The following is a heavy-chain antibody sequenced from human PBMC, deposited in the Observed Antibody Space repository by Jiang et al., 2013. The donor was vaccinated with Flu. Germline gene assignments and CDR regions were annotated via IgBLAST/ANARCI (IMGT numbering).Heavy chain of an antibody. Sequence: PGLVKPSETLSLTCTVSGGSISSSSYYWGWIRQPPGKGLEWIGSIYYSGSTYYNPSLKSRVTISVDTSKNQFSLKLSSVTAADTAVYYCARLPLLVFGGGVGYWGQGTLVTVSS. CDR3: ARLPLLVFGGGVGY. V-gene: IGHV4-39*01. J-gene: IGHJ4*02. D-gene: IGHD3-16*01. CDR1: GGSISSSSYY. CDR2: IYYSGST.